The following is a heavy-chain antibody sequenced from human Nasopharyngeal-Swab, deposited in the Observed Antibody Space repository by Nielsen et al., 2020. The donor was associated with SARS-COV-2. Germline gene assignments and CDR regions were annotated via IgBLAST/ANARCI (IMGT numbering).Heavy chain of an antibody. D-gene: IGHD3-10*02. J-gene: IGHJ6*02. Sequence: WVRQAPGLGLEWMGGFILIFGIANSAQKFQDRVTITADESTSTAYMELSSLRSEDPAVYYCAREDVREVIILHYYCYYGMDVWGQGTTVTVSS. CDR3: AREDVREVIILHYYCYYGMDV. V-gene: IGHV1-69*01. CDR2: FILIFGIA.